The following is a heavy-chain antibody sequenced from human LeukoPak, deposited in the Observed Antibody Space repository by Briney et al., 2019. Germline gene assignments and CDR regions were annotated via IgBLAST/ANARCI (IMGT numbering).Heavy chain of an antibody. V-gene: IGHV4-39*07. CDR2: IYHSGST. D-gene: IGHD1-1*01. J-gene: IGHJ4*02. Sequence: SETLSLTCTVSGGSISSGSYYWGWIRQPPGKGLEWIGSIYHSGSTYYNPSLKSRVTISVDTSKNQFSLKLSSVTAADTAVYYCARDTPTTGSRGGFDYWGQGTLVTVSS. CDR1: GGSISSGSYY. CDR3: ARDTPTTGSRGGFDY.